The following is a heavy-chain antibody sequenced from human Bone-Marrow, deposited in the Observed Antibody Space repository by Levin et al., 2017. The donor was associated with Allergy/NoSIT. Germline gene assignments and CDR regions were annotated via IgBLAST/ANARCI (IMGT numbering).Heavy chain of an antibody. D-gene: IGHD5/OR15-5a*01. Sequence: GGSLRLSCAASGFTFSNAWMSWVRQAPGKGLEWVGRIKSKTDGGTTDYAAPVKGRFTISRDDSKNTLYLQMNSLKIEDTAVYYCTTDGSTMVLYYFGYWGQGTLVTVS. V-gene: IGHV3-15*01. J-gene: IGHJ4*02. CDR3: TTDGSTMVLYYFGY. CDR1: GFTFSNAW. CDR2: IKSKTDGGTT.